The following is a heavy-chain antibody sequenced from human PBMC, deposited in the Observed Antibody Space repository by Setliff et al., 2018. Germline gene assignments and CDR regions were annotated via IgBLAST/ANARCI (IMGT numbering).Heavy chain of an antibody. D-gene: IGHD1-26*01. V-gene: IGHV3-23*01. CDR3: AKGVGSYYTSMYFDY. Sequence: GESLKISCAASGFTFSSYAMSWVRQAPGKGLEWISGISGSGGSTYYADSVKGRFTISRDNSKNTLYLQMNSLRAEDTAVYYCAKGVGSYYTSMYFDYWGQGTLVTISS. CDR2: ISGSGGST. J-gene: IGHJ4*02. CDR1: GFTFSSYA.